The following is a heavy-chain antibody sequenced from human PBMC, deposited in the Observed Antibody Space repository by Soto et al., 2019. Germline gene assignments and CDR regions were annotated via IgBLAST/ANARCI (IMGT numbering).Heavy chain of an antibody. Sequence: QVQLQESGPGLVKPSQTLSLTCTVSGGSISSGDYYWSWIRQPPGKGLEWNAYIYYSGSTYYNPSLKGRVTISVDTSENQFALKLSSVTAADAAVYYCARSRGYYPDYWGQVTLVTVSS. J-gene: IGHJ4*02. D-gene: IGHD5-12*01. CDR3: ARSRGYYPDY. CDR1: GGSISSGDYY. V-gene: IGHV4-30-4*01. CDR2: IYYSGST.